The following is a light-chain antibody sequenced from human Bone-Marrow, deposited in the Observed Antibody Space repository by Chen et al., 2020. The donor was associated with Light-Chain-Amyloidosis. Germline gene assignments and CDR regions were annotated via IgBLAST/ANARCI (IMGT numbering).Light chain of an antibody. J-gene: IGLJ2*01. CDR2: RDT. CDR3: QSADSSGTYEVI. V-gene: IGLV3-25*03. Sequence: SYALTQPPSVSVSPGHTPRITCSGDDLPTKYAYWYQQHPGKAPVLVIQRDTERPSGISERFSGSSSGTTATLTISGVQAEDEADYHCQSADSSGTYEVIFGGGTKLTVL. CDR1: DLPTKY.